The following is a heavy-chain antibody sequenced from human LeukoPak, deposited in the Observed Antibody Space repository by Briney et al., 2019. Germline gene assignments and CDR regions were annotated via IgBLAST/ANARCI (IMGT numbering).Heavy chain of an antibody. CDR2: IYHSGST. CDR1: GASISSGDYS. Sequence: PSETLSLTCAVSGASISSGDYSWSWIRHPPGKGLEWIGYIYHSGSTTYNPSLKSRITISLDRSNNQFSLKLNSVTAADTAVYYCAGDFGSGSYRFDYWGQGILVTVSS. D-gene: IGHD3-10*01. CDR3: AGDFGSGSYRFDY. J-gene: IGHJ4*01. V-gene: IGHV4-30-2*01.